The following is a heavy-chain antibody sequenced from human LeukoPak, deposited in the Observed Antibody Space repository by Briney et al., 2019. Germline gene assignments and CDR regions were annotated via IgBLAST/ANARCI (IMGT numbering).Heavy chain of an antibody. D-gene: IGHD3-9*01. CDR2: VSAYNGNT. V-gene: IGHV1-18*04. CDR1: GFTFTSYG. Sequence: GASVKVSCKASGFTFTSYGISWVRQAPGQGPERMGWVSAYNGNTNYAQKLRGRVTMTTDTSTSTAYMELRSLRSDDTAVYYCARGGFTDYSGLDYWGQGTLVTVSS. J-gene: IGHJ4*02. CDR3: ARGGFTDYSGLDY.